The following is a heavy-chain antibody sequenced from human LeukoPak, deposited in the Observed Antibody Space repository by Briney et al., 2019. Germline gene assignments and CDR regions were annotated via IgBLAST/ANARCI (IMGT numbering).Heavy chain of an antibody. CDR3: TTGRAMVVFDY. V-gene: IGHV3-15*01. D-gene: IGHD5-18*01. J-gene: IGHJ4*02. CDR2: IKSKTDGGTT. CDR1: GFTFSNAL. Sequence: GGSLRLSCAASGFTFSNALMSWVRQAPGKGLEWVGRIKSKTDGGTTDYAAPVKGRFTISRDDSKNTLYLQMNSLKTEDTAVYYCTTGRAMVVFDYWGQGTLVTVSS.